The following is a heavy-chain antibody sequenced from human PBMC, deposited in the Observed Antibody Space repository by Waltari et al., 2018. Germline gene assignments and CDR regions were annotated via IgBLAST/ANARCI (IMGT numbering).Heavy chain of an antibody. Sequence: QVQLVQSGAEVKKPGASVKVSCKVSGYTLTELSMHWVRQAPGQGLEWMGWISAYNGNTNYAQKLQGRVTMTTDTSTSTAYMELRSLISDDTAVYYCARDGQSYDFWSGSPSYYYYGMDVWGQGTTVTVSS. J-gene: IGHJ6*02. V-gene: IGHV1-18*01. CDR2: ISAYNGNT. CDR3: ARDGQSYDFWSGSPSYYYYGMDV. D-gene: IGHD3-3*01. CDR1: GYTLTELS.